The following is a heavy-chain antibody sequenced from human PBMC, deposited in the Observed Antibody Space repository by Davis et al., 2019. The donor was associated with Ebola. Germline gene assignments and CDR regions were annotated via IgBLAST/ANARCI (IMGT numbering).Heavy chain of an antibody. CDR1: GFTFSGSA. D-gene: IGHD7-27*01. J-gene: IGHJ4*02. CDR3: ARDGPNWGTFDY. CDR2: IWYDGSNK. Sequence: GGSLRLSCVASGFTFSGSAMHWVRQAPGKGLEWVAVIWYDGSNKYYADSVKGRFTISRDNSKNTLYLQMNSLRAEDTAVYYCARDGPNWGTFDYWGQGTLVTVSS. V-gene: IGHV3-33*08.